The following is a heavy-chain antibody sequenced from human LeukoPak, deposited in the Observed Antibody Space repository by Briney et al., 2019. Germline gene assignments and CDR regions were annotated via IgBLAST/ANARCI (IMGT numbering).Heavy chain of an antibody. D-gene: IGHD4-23*01. CDR3: ATSEGGGFFDY. V-gene: IGHV4-38-2*01. J-gene: IGHJ4*02. Sequence: SETLSLTCSVSGYSINSGYHWGWIGQPPGKGLEWIAIMHHTGSTHYNPSLQSRVTISIDTSKNHFSLKLRSVSAADTAIYYCATSEGGGFFDYWGQGSPVTVSS. CDR1: GYSINSGYH. CDR2: MHHTGST.